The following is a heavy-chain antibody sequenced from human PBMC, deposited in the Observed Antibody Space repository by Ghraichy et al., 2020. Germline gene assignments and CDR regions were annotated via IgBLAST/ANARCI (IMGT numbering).Heavy chain of an antibody. CDR2: IRYDGSNK. D-gene: IGHD3-22*01. V-gene: IGHV3-30*02. CDR1: GFTFSSYG. CDR3: AKDNIIFRHYYDSSGYYSALYYFDY. Sequence: GGSLRLSCAASGFTFSSYGMHWVRQAPGKGLEWVAFIRYDGSNKYYADSVKGRFTISRDNSKNTLYLQMNSLRAEDTAVYYCAKDNIIFRHYYDSSGYYSALYYFDYWGQGTLVTVSS. J-gene: IGHJ4*02.